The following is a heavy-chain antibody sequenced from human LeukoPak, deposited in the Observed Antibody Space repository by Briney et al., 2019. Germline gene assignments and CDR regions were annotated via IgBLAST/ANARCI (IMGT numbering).Heavy chain of an antibody. D-gene: IGHD3-22*01. CDR2: IYPGDSDT. CDR1: GYSFTSYW. Sequence: GESLKISCKGSGYSFTSYWIGWVRQMPGKGLEWMGIIYPGDSDTRYSPSFQGQVTISADKSISTAYLQWSSLKASDTAMYYCARVETYYYDSSGYYLVYWGQGTLVTVSS. V-gene: IGHV5-51*01. J-gene: IGHJ4*02. CDR3: ARVETYYYDSSGYYLVY.